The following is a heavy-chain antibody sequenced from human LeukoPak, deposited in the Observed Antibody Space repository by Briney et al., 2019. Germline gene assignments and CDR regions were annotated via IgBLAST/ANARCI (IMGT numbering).Heavy chain of an antibody. J-gene: IGHJ4*02. D-gene: IGHD6-19*01. CDR1: GGSITSISYY. CDR3: ARQDSSGWYFNDY. CDR2: IYYSGST. Sequence: LQTLSLTCTVSGGSITSISYYWGWLRHPPGKGLEWIGSIYYSGSTYYNPSLKTRVTVSVDTSKSRLSLKLSSVTAADTAVYYCARQDSSGWYFNDYWGQGTLVTVSS. V-gene: IGHV4-39*01.